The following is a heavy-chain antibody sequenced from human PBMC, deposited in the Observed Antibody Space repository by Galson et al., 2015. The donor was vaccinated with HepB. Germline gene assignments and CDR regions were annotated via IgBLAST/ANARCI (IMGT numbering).Heavy chain of an antibody. D-gene: IGHD2-2*01. CDR2: IIPIFGTA. V-gene: IGHV1-69*13. CDR1: GGTFSSYA. CDR3: ARAMKLYCSSTSCYSVPWYFDL. Sequence: SVKVSCKASGGTFSSYAISWVRQAPGQGLEWVGGIIPIFGTANYAQKFQGRVTITADESTSTAYMELSSLRSEDTAVYYCARAMKLYCSSTSCYSVPWYFDLWGRGTLVTVS. J-gene: IGHJ2*01.